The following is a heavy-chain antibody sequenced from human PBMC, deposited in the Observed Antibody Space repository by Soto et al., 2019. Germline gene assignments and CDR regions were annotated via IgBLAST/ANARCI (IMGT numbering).Heavy chain of an antibody. V-gene: IGHV3-23*01. Sequence: GGPQRVSNTAAGFNFRSYAMSWVSQAPGKGLEWVSAISGSGGSTYYADSVKGRFTISRDNSKNTLYLQMNSLRAEDTAVYYCARHSVAGPHLDYWGQGTLVTVSS. CDR1: GFNFRSYA. CDR3: ARHSVAGPHLDY. J-gene: IGHJ4*02. CDR2: ISGSGGST. D-gene: IGHD6-19*01.